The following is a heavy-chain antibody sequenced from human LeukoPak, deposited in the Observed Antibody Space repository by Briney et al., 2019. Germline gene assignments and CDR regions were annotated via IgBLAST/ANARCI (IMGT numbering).Heavy chain of an antibody. D-gene: IGHD2-2*02. CDR2: IYYSGST. CDR3: ARVGYQLLYDY. CDR1: GGSFSSGSYY. V-gene: IGHV4-61*01. J-gene: IGHJ4*02. Sequence: PSETLSLTCTVSGGSFSSGSYYWSWLRQPPGTGLEWIGYIYYSGSTNYNPSLKSRVTISVDTSKNQFSLKLSSVTAADTAVYYCARVGYQLLYDYWGQGTLVTVSS.